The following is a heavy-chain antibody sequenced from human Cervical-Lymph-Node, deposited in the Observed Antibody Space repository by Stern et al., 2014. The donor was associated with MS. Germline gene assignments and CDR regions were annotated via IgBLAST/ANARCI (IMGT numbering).Heavy chain of an antibody. V-gene: IGHV3-53*01. J-gene: IGHJ4*02. Sequence: VQLMQSGGGLIQPGGSLRLSCAASGFTVSSNYMSWVRQAPGKGLEWVSLIYSGGSTYYADSVKGRFTISRDNSKNTLYLQMNSLRAEDTAVYYCARDSYGYNYFDYWGQGTLVTVSS. CDR3: ARDSYGYNYFDY. CDR2: IYSGGST. D-gene: IGHD5-18*01. CDR1: GFTVSSNY.